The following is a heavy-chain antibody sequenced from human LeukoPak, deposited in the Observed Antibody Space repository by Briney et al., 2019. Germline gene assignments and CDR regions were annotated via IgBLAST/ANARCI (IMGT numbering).Heavy chain of an antibody. J-gene: IGHJ3*02. CDR2: INHSGST. CDR1: GGSFSGYY. CDR3: ARGGGDSDAFDI. Sequence: SETLSLTCAVYGGSFSGYYWSWIRQPPGKGLVWIGEINHSGSTNYNPSLKSRVTISVDTSKNQFSLKLSSVTAADTAVYYCARGGGDSDAFDIWGQGTMVTVSS. V-gene: IGHV4-34*01. D-gene: IGHD4-17*01.